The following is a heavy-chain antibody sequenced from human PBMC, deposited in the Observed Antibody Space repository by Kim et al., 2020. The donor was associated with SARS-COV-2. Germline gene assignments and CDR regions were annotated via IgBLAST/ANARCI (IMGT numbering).Heavy chain of an antibody. CDR2: ISGSGGST. Sequence: GGSLRLSCAASGFTFSSYAMSWVRQAPGKGLEWVSAISGSGGSTYYADSVKGRFTISRDNSKNTLYLQMNSLRAEDTAVYYCAKVKYVGLLWFETPHLRNAFDIWGQGTMVTVSS. CDR1: GFTFSSYA. V-gene: IGHV3-23*01. CDR3: AKVKYVGLLWFETPHLRNAFDI. J-gene: IGHJ3*02. D-gene: IGHD3-10*01.